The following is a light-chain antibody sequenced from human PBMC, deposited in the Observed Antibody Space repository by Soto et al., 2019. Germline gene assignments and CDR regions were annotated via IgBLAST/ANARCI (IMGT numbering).Light chain of an antibody. CDR1: SNDVGGYNY. J-gene: IGLJ1*01. V-gene: IGLV2-14*01. CDR2: EVS. Sequence: QSALTQPPSASGSPGQSVTISCTGTSNDVGGYNYVSWYQQHPVKAPKRMIYEVSNRPSGISNRFSASKSGNTASLTISGLQAEDEADYYCFSYTSSTAYVFGTGTKVTVL. CDR3: FSYTSSTAYV.